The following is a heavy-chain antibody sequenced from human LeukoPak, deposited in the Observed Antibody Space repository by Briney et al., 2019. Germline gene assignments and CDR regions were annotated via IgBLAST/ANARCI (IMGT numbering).Heavy chain of an antibody. CDR1: GFLFSSNG. V-gene: IGHV3-74*01. D-gene: IGHD6-13*01. CDR3: ARVDSSSWLFDY. CDR2: INSDGSST. Sequence: GGSLRLSCAASGFLFSSNGMHWVRQAPGKGLVWVSRINSDGSSTSYADSVKGRFTISRDNAKNTLYLQMNSLRAEDTAVYYCARVDSSSWLFDYWGQGTLVTVSS. J-gene: IGHJ4*02.